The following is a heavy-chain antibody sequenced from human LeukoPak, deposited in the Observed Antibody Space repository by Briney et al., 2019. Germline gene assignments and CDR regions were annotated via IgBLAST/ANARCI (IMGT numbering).Heavy chain of an antibody. CDR1: GFTFDDYG. Sequence: TGGSLRLSCAASGFTFDDYGMSWVRQAPGKGLEWVPGINWNGGSTGYADSVKGRFTISRDNAKNSLYLQTNSLRAEDTALYHCARDRYGSGTNWFDPWGQGTLVTVSS. D-gene: IGHD3-10*01. V-gene: IGHV3-20*01. CDR2: INWNGGST. J-gene: IGHJ5*02. CDR3: ARDRYGSGTNWFDP.